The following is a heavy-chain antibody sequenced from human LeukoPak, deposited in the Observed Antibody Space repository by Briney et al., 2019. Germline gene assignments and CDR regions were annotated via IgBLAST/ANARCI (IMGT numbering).Heavy chain of an antibody. J-gene: IGHJ4*02. CDR3: ARHSGSGWQALGY. Sequence: ASVKVSCKASGYTFSNYGVSWVRQAPGLGLEWMGWTSYNGNTNYAQKFQDRVTMTTDTSTTTAYMELRSLESDDTAVYYCARHSGSGWQALGYWGQGTLVTVSS. D-gene: IGHD6-19*01. CDR1: GYTFSNYG. CDR2: TSYNGNT. V-gene: IGHV1-18*04.